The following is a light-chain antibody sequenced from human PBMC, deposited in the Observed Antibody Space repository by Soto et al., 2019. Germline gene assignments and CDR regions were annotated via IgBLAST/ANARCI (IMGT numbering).Light chain of an antibody. V-gene: IGLV4-60*02. CDR1: SGHSTYI. CDR3: ETWDSNIRV. Sequence: QTVLTQSSSASASLGSSVKLTCTLSSGHSTYIIAWHQQQPGKAPRYLMKLEGSGSYNKGGGVPDRFSGSSSGADRYLTISILQFEDEADYYCETWDSNIRVFGGGTKLTVL. J-gene: IGLJ3*02. CDR2: LEGSGSY.